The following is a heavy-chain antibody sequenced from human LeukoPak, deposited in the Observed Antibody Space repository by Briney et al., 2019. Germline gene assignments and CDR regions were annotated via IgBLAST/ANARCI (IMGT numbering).Heavy chain of an antibody. Sequence: PGGSLRLSCAASGFTLSDNYMTWVRQAPGKGLEWLSYISGNGGVIQYADSVKGRFTISRDNAKNSLYLQMNSLRAEDTAVYYCARVGDSGTSHFDYWGQGTLVTVSS. CDR3: ARVGDSGTSHFDY. V-gene: IGHV3-11*01. J-gene: IGHJ4*02. CDR1: GFTLSDNY. CDR2: ISGNGGVI. D-gene: IGHD1-26*01.